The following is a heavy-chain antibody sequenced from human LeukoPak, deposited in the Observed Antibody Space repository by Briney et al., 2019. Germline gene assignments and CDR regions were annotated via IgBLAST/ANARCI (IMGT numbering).Heavy chain of an antibody. CDR1: GFTFSSYS. D-gene: IGHD2-15*01. CDR2: ISSSSSYI. J-gene: IGHJ4*02. CDR3: ASDPGLLIYDY. Sequence: GGSLRLSCAASGFTFSSYSMKWLRHAPGKGLEWVSSISSSSSYIYYADSVKGPFTISRDNAKNSLYLQMNSLRAEDTAVYYCASDPGLLIYDYWGQGTLVTVSS. V-gene: IGHV3-21*01.